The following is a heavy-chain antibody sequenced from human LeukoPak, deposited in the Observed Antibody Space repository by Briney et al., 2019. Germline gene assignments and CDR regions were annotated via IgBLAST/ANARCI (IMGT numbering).Heavy chain of an antibody. V-gene: IGHV5-51*01. Sequence: GGSLESSCEHSESSFPNYCIGGGRQLPGKGLEWRGIIYPDDCDTRYSPSFEGQVTISAYTSISTAYLQWSSLKASDTAMYYCARRDDAFDIWGQGTMVTVSS. D-gene: IGHD1-1*01. CDR2: IYPDDCDT. CDR1: ESSFPNYC. J-gene: IGHJ3*02. CDR3: ARRDDAFDI.